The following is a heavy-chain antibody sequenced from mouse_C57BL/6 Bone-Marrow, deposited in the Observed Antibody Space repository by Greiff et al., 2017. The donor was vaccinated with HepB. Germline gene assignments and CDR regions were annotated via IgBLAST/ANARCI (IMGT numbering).Heavy chain of an antibody. CDR2: ISSGSSTI. Sequence: EVKVVESGGGLVKPGGSLKLSCAASGFTFSDYGMHWVRQAPEKGLEWVAYISSGSSTIYYADTVKGRFTISRDNAKNTLFLQMTSLRSEDTAMYYCARIPPEYFDVWGTGTTVTVSS. J-gene: IGHJ1*03. CDR1: GFTFSDYG. V-gene: IGHV5-17*01. CDR3: ARIPPEYFDV.